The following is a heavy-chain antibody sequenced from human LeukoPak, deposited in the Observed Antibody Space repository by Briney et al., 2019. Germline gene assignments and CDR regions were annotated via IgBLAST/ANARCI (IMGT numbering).Heavy chain of an antibody. CDR1: GFTFSSYG. D-gene: IGHD2/OR15-2a*01. J-gene: IGHJ4*02. CDR3: AKDLRNSAFDY. V-gene: IGHV3-30*18. CDR2: ISYDGSNK. Sequence: PGRSLRLSCAASGFTFSSYGMHWVRQAPGKGLEWVAVISYDGSNKYYADSVKGRFTISRDNSKNTLYLQMNGLRAEDTAVYYCAKDLRNSAFDYWGQGTLVTVSS.